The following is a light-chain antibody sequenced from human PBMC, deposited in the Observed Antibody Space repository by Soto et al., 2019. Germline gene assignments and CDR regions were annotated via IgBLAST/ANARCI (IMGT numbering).Light chain of an antibody. CDR2: EVS. CDR3: SSYAAIARV. CDR1: SSDVGGYNY. V-gene: IGLV2-8*01. Sequence: QSALTQPPSASGSPGQSVTISCTGTSSDVGGYNYVSWYQQHPGKAPKLMIFEVSKRPSGVPDRFSGSKSGNTASLTVSGLQAEDEADYYCSSYAAIARVFGGGTKLTVL. J-gene: IGLJ3*02.